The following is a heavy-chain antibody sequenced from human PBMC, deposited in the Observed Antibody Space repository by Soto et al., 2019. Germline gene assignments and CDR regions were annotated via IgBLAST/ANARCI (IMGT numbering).Heavy chain of an antibody. CDR3: AKEADISGYYPDY. Sequence: GGSLRLSCAASGFPFSSYAMSWVRQAPGKGLEWVSVISGSGGSTHYADSVKGRSTISRDNSKNTLHLQVNSLRGEDTAVYYCAKEADISGYYPDYWGQGTQVTVSS. CDR1: GFPFSSYA. J-gene: IGHJ4*02. D-gene: IGHD3-22*01. CDR2: ISGSGGST. V-gene: IGHV3-23*01.